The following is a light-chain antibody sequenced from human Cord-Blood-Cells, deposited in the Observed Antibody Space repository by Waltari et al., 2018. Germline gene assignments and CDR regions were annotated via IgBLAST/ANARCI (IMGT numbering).Light chain of an antibody. J-gene: IGKJ4*01. CDR2: DAS. CDR3: QQRSNWLT. Sequence: EIVLTQSPATLSLSPGDRATLSCRASQSVSSYLAWYQQKPGQAPRLLIYDASNRATGIPARFSGSGSVTDFTLTISSLEPEDFAVYYCQQRSNWLTFGGGTKVEIK. CDR1: QSVSSY. V-gene: IGKV3-11*01.